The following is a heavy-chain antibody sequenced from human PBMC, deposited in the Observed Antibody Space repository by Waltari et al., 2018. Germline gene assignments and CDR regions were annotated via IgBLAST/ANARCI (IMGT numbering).Heavy chain of an antibody. J-gene: IGHJ4*02. V-gene: IGHV4-59*12. CDR2: IYYSGST. CDR1: GGSINSYY. D-gene: IGHD3-16*01. Sequence: QVQLQESGPGLVKPSETLSLTCTVSGGSINSYYWSWIRQPPGKGLEWIAYIYYSGSTNYNPSLESRFTSARDNAKNSLYLQMNSLRAEDTAVYYCARGDMRWGYFDYWGQGTLVTVSS. CDR3: ARGDMRWGYFDY.